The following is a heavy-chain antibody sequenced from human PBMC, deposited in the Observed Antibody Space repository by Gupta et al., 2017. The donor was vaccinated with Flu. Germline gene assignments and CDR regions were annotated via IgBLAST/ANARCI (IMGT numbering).Heavy chain of an antibody. V-gene: IGHV1-18*01. Sequence: QVNLVQSVVEVKKPGASVKVSCKASGYMFTSYGISWVRQAPGQGLEWMGWVSTYNGHTKIAQKFQGRVTLDTDTSSTTAYMKLGSLRSDDTAVYYCARDNEVGVSGYSYFSAMDVWGQGTTVTVSS. CDR3: ARDNEVGVSGYSYFSAMDV. CDR1: GYMFTSYG. D-gene: IGHD3-22*01. CDR2: VSTYNGHT. J-gene: IGHJ6*02.